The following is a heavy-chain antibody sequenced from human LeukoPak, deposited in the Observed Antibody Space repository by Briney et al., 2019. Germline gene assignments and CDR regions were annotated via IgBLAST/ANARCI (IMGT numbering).Heavy chain of an antibody. D-gene: IGHD3-16*01. CDR3: AREGRGTPTEAFDI. CDR2: ITTFSGYI. V-gene: IGHV3-21*01. Sequence: GGSLRLSCAASGFTFSSYSMDWVRQAPGKGLEWVSSITTFSGYIYCADSVKGRFSISTNNAKNSLYLQMDSLGAEDTAVYYCAREGRGTPTEAFDIWGQGTVVTVSS. J-gene: IGHJ3*02. CDR1: GFTFSSYS.